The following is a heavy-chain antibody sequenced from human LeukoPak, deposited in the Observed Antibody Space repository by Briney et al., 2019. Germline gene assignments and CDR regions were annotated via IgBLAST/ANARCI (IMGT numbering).Heavy chain of an antibody. CDR2: ISRDGSNK. CDR3: AKGRYDFWSGPLDY. D-gene: IGHD3-3*01. Sequence: GGSLRLSCAASQFTFSSYDMHWVRQAPGKGLDWVAVISRDGSNKKYGDSVKGRFTTSRDNSKNTLYLQMNSLRAEDTAVYYCAKGRYDFWSGPLDYWGQGTLVTVSS. V-gene: IGHV3-30*18. J-gene: IGHJ4*02. CDR1: QFTFSSYD.